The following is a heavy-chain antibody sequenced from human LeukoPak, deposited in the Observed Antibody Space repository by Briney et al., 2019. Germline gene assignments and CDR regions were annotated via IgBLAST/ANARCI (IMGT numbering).Heavy chain of an antibody. CDR1: GFTFNSFA. V-gene: IGHV3-20*04. CDR2: INRSGDKT. Sequence: GGSLRLSCAASGFTFNSFAMSWVRQVPGKGLEWVSGINRSGDKTGYADSVKGRFTISKDNTRKSLYLQMQSLRVEDTALYYCAREGHIVAVGALDLWGQGTLVIVSS. CDR3: AREGHIVAVGALDL. D-gene: IGHD2-15*01. J-gene: IGHJ4*02.